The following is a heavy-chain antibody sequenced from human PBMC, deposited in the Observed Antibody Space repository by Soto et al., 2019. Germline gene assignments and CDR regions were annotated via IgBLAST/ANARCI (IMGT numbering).Heavy chain of an antibody. J-gene: IGHJ3*01. Sequence: HLQESGPGLVKPSGTLSLTCDVSGGSISSSSWWTWVRQSPGKGLEWIGEIYHAGSPNYNPSFQSRVTILADKSKNPFSLRLTSVTAADTAIYYCARGLSFRGDFDVWGQGTTVTVSS. V-gene: IGHV4-4*02. CDR1: GGSISSSSW. CDR2: IYHAGSP. D-gene: IGHD2-21*02. CDR3: ARGLSFRGDFDV.